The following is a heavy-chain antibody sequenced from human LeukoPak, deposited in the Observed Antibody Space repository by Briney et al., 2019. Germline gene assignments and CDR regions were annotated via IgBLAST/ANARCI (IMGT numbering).Heavy chain of an antibody. D-gene: IGHD5-12*01. CDR1: GGTFSSYA. J-gene: IGHJ4*02. Sequence: ASVKVSCKASGGTFSSYAISWVRQAPGQGLEWMGRIIPIFGTANYAQKFQGRVTITTDESTSTAYMELSSLRSEDTAVYYCARDARTTRGYSGYEARSYYFDYWGQGTLVTVSS. V-gene: IGHV1-69*05. CDR2: IIPIFGTA. CDR3: ARDARTTRGYSGYEARSYYFDY.